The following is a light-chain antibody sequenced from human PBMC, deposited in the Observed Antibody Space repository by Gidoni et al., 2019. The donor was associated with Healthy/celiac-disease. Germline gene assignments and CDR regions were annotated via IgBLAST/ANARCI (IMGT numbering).Light chain of an antibody. V-gene: IGKV1-33*01. Sequence: DMPMTQSPSSLSASVGDRVTITCQASQDSSNYLNWYQQKPGKAPKLLIYDSSNLETGAPSRFSGSGSGTDFTFTISSLQPEDIATYYCQQYDNLPITFGQGTRLEIK. CDR2: DSS. J-gene: IGKJ5*01. CDR1: QDSSNY. CDR3: QQYDNLPIT.